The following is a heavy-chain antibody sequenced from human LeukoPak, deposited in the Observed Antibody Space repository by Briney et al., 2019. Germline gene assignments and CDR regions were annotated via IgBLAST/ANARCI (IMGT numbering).Heavy chain of an antibody. CDR3: ARDLTDYYELDY. V-gene: IGHV4-61*02. D-gene: IGHD3-22*01. CDR2: IYTSGST. CDR1: GDSINSGTSY. Sequence: SETLSLTCTVSGDSINSGTSYWSWIRQPAGKGLEWIGRIYTSGSTNYNPSLKSRVTMSVDTSKNQFSLNLISVTAADTAVYYCARDLTDYYELDYWGQGTLVTVSS. J-gene: IGHJ4*02.